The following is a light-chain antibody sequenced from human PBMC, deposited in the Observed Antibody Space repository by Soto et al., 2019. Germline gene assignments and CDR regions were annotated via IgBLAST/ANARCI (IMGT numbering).Light chain of an antibody. CDR1: SSNIRKNI. CDR3: ASWDDRLNGWA. Sequence: QSVLTQPPSASGTPGQRVTISCSGSSSNIRKNIVNWYQHFPGTAPRLLIHSYNQRPSGVPDRFSGSKSDTSASLAISGLQSEDEVDYYCASWDDRLNGWAFGGGTKLTVL. CDR2: SYN. V-gene: IGLV1-44*01. J-gene: IGLJ3*02.